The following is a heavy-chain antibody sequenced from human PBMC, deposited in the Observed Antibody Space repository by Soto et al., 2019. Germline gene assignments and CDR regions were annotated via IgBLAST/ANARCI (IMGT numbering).Heavy chain of an antibody. CDR3: ASSYASGYRAFDY. CDR2: ANPIVSRS. J-gene: IGHJ4*02. D-gene: IGHD3-16*01. Sequence: QVQLVQSGAEVKRPGSSVKVSCKASGDTFNFYSINWVRQAPGLGLEWMERANPIVSRSNYAQKFQGRVTMTENKSTSTSYMELSSLRSEATAIYYCASSYASGYRAFDYWRQGALVTVSS. V-gene: IGHV1-69*02. CDR1: GDTFNFYS.